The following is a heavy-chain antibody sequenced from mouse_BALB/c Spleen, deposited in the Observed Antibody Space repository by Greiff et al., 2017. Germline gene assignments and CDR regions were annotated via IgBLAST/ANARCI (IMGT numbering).Heavy chain of an antibody. CDR2: IYPGNSDT. D-gene: IGHD2-4*01. CDR3: TRGSTMITTDYAMDY. J-gene: IGHJ4*01. Sequence: VQLQQSGTVLARPGASVKMSCKASGYTFTSYWMHWVKQRPGQGLEWIGAIYPGNSDTSYNQKFKGKAKLTAVTSTSTAYMELSSLTNEDSAVYYCTRGSTMITTDYAMDYWGQGTSVTVSS. CDR1: GYTFTSYW. V-gene: IGHV1-5*01.